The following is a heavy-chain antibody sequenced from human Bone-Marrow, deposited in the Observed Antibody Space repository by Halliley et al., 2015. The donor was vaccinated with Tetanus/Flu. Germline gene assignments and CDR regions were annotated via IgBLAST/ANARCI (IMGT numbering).Heavy chain of an antibody. D-gene: IGHD2-2*01. V-gene: IGHV1-45*01. Sequence: QMQLVQSGAEVKKTGSSVKVSCKASGNTFTYRHLHWMRQAPGQALEWMGWITPFNGDANYAQKFQDRVTFSRDRSVSTAYMELSNLRSEDTAIFYCASSPSPYYFDYWGQGPLVTVSS. CDR1: GNTFTYRH. CDR2: ITPFNGDA. CDR3: ASSPSPYYFDY. J-gene: IGHJ4*01.